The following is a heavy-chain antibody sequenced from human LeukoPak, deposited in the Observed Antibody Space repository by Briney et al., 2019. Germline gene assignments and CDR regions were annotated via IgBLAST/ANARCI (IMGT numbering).Heavy chain of an antibody. CDR2: IYYSGST. CDR1: GGSISSYY. CDR3: ARDLWSDY. D-gene: IGHD3-10*01. J-gene: IGHJ4*02. V-gene: IGHV4-59*01. Sequence: SETLSLTCTVSGGSISSYYWSWIRQPPGKGLEWIGHIYYSGSTNYNPSLKSRLTISIDTSKNQFSLRLSSVTAADTAVYYCARDLWSDYWGQGTLVTVSS.